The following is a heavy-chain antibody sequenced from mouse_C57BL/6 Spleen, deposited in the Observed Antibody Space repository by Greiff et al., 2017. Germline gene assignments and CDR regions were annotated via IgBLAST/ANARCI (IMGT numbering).Heavy chain of an antibody. J-gene: IGHJ1*03. CDR3: ARSPYDYYWYFDV. D-gene: IGHD2-4*01. Sequence: EVMLVESEGGLVQPGSSMKLSCTASGFTFSDYYMAWVRQVPEKGLEWVANINYDGSSTYYLDSLKSRFIISRDTAKNILYLQMSSLKSEYTATYYCARSPYDYYWYFDVWGTGTTVTVSS. V-gene: IGHV5-16*01. CDR2: INYDGSST. CDR1: GFTFSDYY.